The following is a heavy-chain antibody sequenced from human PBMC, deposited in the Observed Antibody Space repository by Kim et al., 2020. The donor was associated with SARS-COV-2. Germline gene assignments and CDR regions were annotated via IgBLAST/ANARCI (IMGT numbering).Heavy chain of an antibody. CDR1: GGSFSGYY. CDR3: ARGIAAAGTDY. V-gene: IGHV4-34*01. D-gene: IGHD6-13*01. CDR2: INHSGST. Sequence: SETLSLTCAVYGGSFSGYYWSWIRQPPGKGLEWIGEINHSGSTNYNPSLKSRVTISVDTSKNQFSLKLSSVTAADTAVYYCARGIAAAGTDYWGQGTLVTDSS. J-gene: IGHJ4*02.